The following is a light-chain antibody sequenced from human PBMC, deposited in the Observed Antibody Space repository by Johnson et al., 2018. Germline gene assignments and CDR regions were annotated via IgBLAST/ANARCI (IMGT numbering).Light chain of an antibody. CDR3: GTWDSSLSAGNV. Sequence: QSVLTQPPSLSAAPGQKVTISCSGSSSNIGNNYVSWYQQLPGTAPKLLIYENNKRPSGIPDRFSGSKSGTSATLCITGLQTGDEADYYCGTWDSSLSAGNVFGTGTKVTVL. V-gene: IGLV1-51*02. CDR1: SSNIGNNY. CDR2: ENN. J-gene: IGLJ1*01.